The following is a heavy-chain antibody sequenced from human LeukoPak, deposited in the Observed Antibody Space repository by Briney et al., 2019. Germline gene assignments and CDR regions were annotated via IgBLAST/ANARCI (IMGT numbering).Heavy chain of an antibody. V-gene: IGHV1-8*03. D-gene: IGHD6-13*01. Sequence: ASVKVSCKASGYTFTNYDINWVRQATGQGLEWMGWMNPNSGITAYAQKFQDRVTITADKSTSTAYMELSSLRSEDTAVYYCARVVGLTGYSSSWYSGYYYYMDVWGKGTTVTVSS. J-gene: IGHJ6*03. CDR3: ARVVGLTGYSSSWYSGYYYYMDV. CDR1: GYTFTNYD. CDR2: MNPNSGIT.